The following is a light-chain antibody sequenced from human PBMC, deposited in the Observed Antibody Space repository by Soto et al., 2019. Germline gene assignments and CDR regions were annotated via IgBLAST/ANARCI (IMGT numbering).Light chain of an antibody. Sequence: EIVLTQSPGTLSLSPGERATLSCRASQSVRNDHVAWYQQKTGQAPRLLISRAVTRAIGIPDRFSGSGSGTGFTLTISSLEPEDFATYYCQQSYSIPHTFGQGTKVAIK. CDR1: QSVRNDH. J-gene: IGKJ1*01. CDR3: QQSYSIPHT. V-gene: IGKV3-20*01. CDR2: RAV.